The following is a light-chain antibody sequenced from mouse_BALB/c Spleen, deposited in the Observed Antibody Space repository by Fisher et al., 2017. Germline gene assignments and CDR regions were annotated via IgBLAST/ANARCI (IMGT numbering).Light chain of an antibody. CDR1: SSVSSSY. V-gene: IGKV4-74*01. Sequence: IVMTQTTAIMSASLGERVTMTCTASSSVSSSYLHWYQQKPGSSPKLWIYSTSNLASGVPARFSGSGSGTSYSLTISSMEAEDAADYYCHQWSSYPTFGGGTKLEIK. CDR2: STS. CDR3: HQWSSYPT. J-gene: IGKJ1*01.